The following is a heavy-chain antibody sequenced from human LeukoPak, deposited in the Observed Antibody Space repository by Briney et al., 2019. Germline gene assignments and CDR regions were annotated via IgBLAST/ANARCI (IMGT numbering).Heavy chain of an antibody. D-gene: IGHD6-19*01. CDR3: SRGSGWLSVY. CDR2: ISGGTT. Sequence: NPGGSLRLSCTASGFTFGDYLMSWFRQAPGKGLEWIGFISGGTTEYTASVKGRFTISRDDSTSIAYLQMNSLTPEDTAVYYCSRGSGWLSVYWGQGTLVTVSS. CDR1: GFTFGDYL. J-gene: IGHJ4*02. V-gene: IGHV3-49*05.